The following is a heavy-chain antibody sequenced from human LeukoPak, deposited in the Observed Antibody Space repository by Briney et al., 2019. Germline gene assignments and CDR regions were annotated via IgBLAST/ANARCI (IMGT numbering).Heavy chain of an antibody. Sequence: SQPQSLPCTLSVDLLSRGDYFGRPVPQHPAEGLEWIGYIYYSGITYYNRSLKSRVTISVDTTKNQFSLKLSSVTAANTAVYYCARAHYYGSGRGEAFDIWGQGTMVTVSS. CDR3: ARAHYYGSGRGEAFDI. CDR2: IYYSGIT. J-gene: IGHJ3*02. CDR1: VDLLSRGDYF. V-gene: IGHV4-31*03. D-gene: IGHD3-10*01.